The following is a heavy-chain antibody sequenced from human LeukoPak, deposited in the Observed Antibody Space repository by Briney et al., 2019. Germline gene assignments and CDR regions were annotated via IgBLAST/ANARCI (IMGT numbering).Heavy chain of an antibody. CDR1: GYTFTSYY. CDR2: ISAYNGNT. CDR3: ASLFVYYDSSGYPEYYFDY. Sequence: ASVKVSCKASGYTFTSYYMHWVRQAPGQGLEWMGWISAYNGNTNYAQKLQGRVTMTTDTSTSTAYMELRSLRSDDTAVYYCASLFVYYDSSGYPEYYFDYWGQGTLVTVSS. D-gene: IGHD3-22*01. V-gene: IGHV1-18*04. J-gene: IGHJ4*02.